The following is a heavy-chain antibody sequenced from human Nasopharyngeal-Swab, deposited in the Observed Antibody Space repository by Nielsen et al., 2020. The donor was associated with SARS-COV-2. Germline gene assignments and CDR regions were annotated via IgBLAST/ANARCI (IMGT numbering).Heavy chain of an antibody. V-gene: IGHV4-30-4*01. D-gene: IGHD6-13*01. Sequence: NLTLNGTGSGGPISSGEYYRRWIRQPPGKGLEWIGYIYFSGSTCYNPSLKSRVTISVDTSKNQFSLKLSSVTAADTAVYYCARVFEAAAGLDYWAQGTLVTSPQ. CDR1: GGPISSGEYY. CDR2: IYFSGST. J-gene: IGHJ4*02. CDR3: ARVFEAAAGLDY.